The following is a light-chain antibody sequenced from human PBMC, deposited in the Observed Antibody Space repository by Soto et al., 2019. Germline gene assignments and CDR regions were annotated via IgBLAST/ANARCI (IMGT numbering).Light chain of an antibody. V-gene: IGKV3-15*01. Sequence: EIVMTQSPATLSVSPGERATLSCRASQSVSSNLAWYQQKPGQAPRLIIYGASTRATGIPARFSGSGSGTDFPLTNSRLQYEDFAVYYCQQYNNLPPCTFGQGTKLDIK. J-gene: IGKJ1*01. CDR2: GAS. CDR3: QQYNNLPPCT. CDR1: QSVSSN.